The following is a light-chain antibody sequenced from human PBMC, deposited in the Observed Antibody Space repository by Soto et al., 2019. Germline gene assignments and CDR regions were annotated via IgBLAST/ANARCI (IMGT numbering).Light chain of an antibody. CDR1: QSVDSSY. CDR3: QQLNYWPRIT. J-gene: IGKJ5*01. Sequence: EIVLTQSPGTLSLSPGERATLSCRASQSVDSSYLAWSQQKPGQAPRLLIYDASTRATGIPDRFTGSGSGTDFTLTISRLEPEDFAVYYCQQLNYWPRITFGQGTRLEIK. V-gene: IGKV3D-20*02. CDR2: DAS.